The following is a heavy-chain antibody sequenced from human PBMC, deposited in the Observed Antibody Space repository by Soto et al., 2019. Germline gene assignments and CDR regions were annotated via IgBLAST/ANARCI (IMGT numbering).Heavy chain of an antibody. Sequence: GASVKVSCKSSGYTFTSYGVSWVRQAPGQGLEWLGWISVYTGNTKQAQKFQDRVTLTTEASTSTAYLELRSLRSDDTAVYYCARDRCTTDKCYTHHFDVWGQGTTVTVPS. D-gene: IGHD2-8*01. J-gene: IGHJ6*02. CDR2: ISVYTGNT. V-gene: IGHV1-18*04. CDR1: GYTFTSYG. CDR3: ARDRCTTDKCYTHHFDV.